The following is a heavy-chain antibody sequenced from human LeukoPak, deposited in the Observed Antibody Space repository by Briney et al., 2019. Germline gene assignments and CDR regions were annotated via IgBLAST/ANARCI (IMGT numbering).Heavy chain of an antibody. CDR2: IYYSGST. Sequence: PSETLSLTCTVSGGSISSSSYYWGWIRQPPGKGLEWIGSIYYSGSTYYNPSLKSRVTISVDTSKNQFSLKLSSVTAADTAVYYCASSGVVPAAIAPFDYWGQGTLVTVSS. CDR3: ASSGVVPAAIAPFDY. V-gene: IGHV4-39*07. J-gene: IGHJ4*02. CDR1: GGSISSSSYY. D-gene: IGHD2-2*02.